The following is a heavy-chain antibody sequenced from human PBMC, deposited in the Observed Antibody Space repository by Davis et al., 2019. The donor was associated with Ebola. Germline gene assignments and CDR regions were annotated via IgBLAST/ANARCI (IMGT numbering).Heavy chain of an antibody. CDR3: ARGPPWLLYIGDYYYAMDV. CDR1: GGSLSDYY. Sequence: PSETLSLTCAVYGGSLSDYYWSWIRQPPGKGLEWIGEINPSGGTTYNPSLKSRATISLDTSKNQLSLTLDSVTAADTAAYFCARGPPWLLYIGDYYYAMDVWGQGAMVTVSS. CDR2: INPSGGT. J-gene: IGHJ6*02. D-gene: IGHD3/OR15-3a*01. V-gene: IGHV4-34*01.